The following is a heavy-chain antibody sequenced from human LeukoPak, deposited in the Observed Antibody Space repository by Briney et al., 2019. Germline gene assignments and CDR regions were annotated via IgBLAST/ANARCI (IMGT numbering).Heavy chain of an antibody. CDR2: IYHSGST. CDR1: GYSISSGYY. CDR3: ARSGDYSQPSD. V-gene: IGHV4-38-2*02. Sequence: PSETLSLTCTVSGYSISSGYYWGWIRQPPGKGLEWIGSIYHSGSTYYNPSLKSRVTISVDTSKNQFSLKLSSVTAADTAVYYWARSGDYSQPSDGAQEPLVTVS. J-gene: IGHJ4*02. D-gene: IGHD4-11*01.